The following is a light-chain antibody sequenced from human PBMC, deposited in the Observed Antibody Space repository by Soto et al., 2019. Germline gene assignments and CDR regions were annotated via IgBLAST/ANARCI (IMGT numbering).Light chain of an antibody. CDR1: QSINTN. V-gene: IGKV3-15*01. CDR3: QQYTVWPFT. Sequence: PGERHTLSCRASQSINTNLAWYQQSPGRAPRLFIYHASTRATGIPDRFSGSGSGTEFTLTISSLQSEDFAVYYCQQYTVWPFTFGGGTKVDIK. CDR2: HAS. J-gene: IGKJ4*01.